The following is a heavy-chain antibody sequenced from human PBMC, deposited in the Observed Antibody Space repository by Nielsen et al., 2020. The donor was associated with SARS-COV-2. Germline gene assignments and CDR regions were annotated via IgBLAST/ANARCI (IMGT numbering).Heavy chain of an antibody. CDR2: ISGSGGST. CDR1: GFTFSSYA. J-gene: IGHJ4*02. CDR3: AKTGGTGDAHY. Sequence: GESLKISCAASGFTFSSYAMSWVRQAPGKGLEWVSAISGSGGSTYYADSVKGRFTISRDNSKNTLYLQMNSLRAEDTAVYYCAKTGGTGDAHYWGQGILVTVSS. D-gene: IGHD7-27*01. V-gene: IGHV3-23*01.